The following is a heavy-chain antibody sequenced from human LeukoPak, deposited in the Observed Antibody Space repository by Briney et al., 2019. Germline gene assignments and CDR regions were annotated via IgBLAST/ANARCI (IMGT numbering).Heavy chain of an antibody. D-gene: IGHD3-10*01. Sequence: SETLSLTCAVYGGSFSGYYWSWIRQPPGKGLEWIGEINHSGSTNYNPSLKSRVTVSVDTSKNQFSLKLSSVTAADTAVYYCATDSTGELHYYYYYGMDVWGQGTTVTVSS. CDR1: GGSFSGYY. V-gene: IGHV4-34*01. CDR3: ATDSTGELHYYYYYGMDV. CDR2: INHSGST. J-gene: IGHJ6*02.